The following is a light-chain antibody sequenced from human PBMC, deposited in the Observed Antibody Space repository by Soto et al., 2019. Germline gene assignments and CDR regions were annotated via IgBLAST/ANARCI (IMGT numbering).Light chain of an antibody. Sequence: EIVLTQFPVTLSLSPGERATLSCRASQSVRRNYLAWYQQKPGQAPRLIIEGASSRATGIPDRFSGSGSGTDFTITISRLEPEDFAGYSCQQYGSTPPTFGQGTKVEIK. CDR3: QQYGSTPPT. J-gene: IGKJ1*01. CDR2: GAS. V-gene: IGKV3-20*01. CDR1: QSVRRNY.